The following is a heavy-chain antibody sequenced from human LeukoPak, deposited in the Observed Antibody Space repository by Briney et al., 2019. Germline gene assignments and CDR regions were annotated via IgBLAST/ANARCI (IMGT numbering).Heavy chain of an antibody. CDR1: GYTLTGYY. D-gene: IGHD1-26*01. CDR2: INPNSGGT. CDR3: ARDPGSGSYGIDY. J-gene: IGHJ4*02. Sequence: ASVKVSCKASGYTLTGYYMHWVRQAPGQGLEWMGWINPNSGGTNYAQKFQGRVTMTRDTSISTAYMELSRLRSDDTAVYYCARDPGSGSYGIDYWGQGTLVTVSS. V-gene: IGHV1-2*02.